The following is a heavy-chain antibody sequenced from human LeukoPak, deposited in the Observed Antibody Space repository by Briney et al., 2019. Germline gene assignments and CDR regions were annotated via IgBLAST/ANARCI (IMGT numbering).Heavy chain of an antibody. J-gene: IGHJ6*02. CDR2: INHSGST. V-gene: IGHV4-34*01. Sequence: SETLSLTCAVYGGSFSGYYWSWIRQPPGKGLEWIGEINHSGSTNYNPSLKSRVTISVDTSKNQFSLKLSSVTAADTAVCYCARGPQKYQLLSHYHYYGMDVWGQGTTVTVSS. CDR3: ARGPQKYQLLSHYHYYGMDV. CDR1: GGSFSGYY. D-gene: IGHD2-2*01.